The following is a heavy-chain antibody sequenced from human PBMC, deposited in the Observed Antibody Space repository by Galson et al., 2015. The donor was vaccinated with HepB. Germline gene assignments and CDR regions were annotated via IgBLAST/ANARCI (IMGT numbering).Heavy chain of an antibody. V-gene: IGHV4-39*07. CDR2: IYYSGRT. D-gene: IGHD6-19*01. J-gene: IGHJ4*02. Sequence: LVKPTQTLTLTCTFSGFSLSTSGVGVGWIRQPPGKGLEWIGSIYYSGRTYYNPSLKSRVTISVDTSKNQFSLKLSSVTAADTAVYYCARDKAVAQHFDYWGQGTLVTVSS. CDR3: ARDKAVAQHFDY. CDR1: GFSLSTSGVG.